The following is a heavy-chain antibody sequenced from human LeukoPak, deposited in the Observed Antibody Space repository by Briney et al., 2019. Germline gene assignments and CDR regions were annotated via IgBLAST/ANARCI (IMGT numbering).Heavy chain of an antibody. CDR1: GFSFSSYS. J-gene: IGHJ4*02. D-gene: IGHD2-2*02. V-gene: IGHV3-74*01. Sequence: GESLKISCAASGFSFSSYSMNWVRQAPGKGLVWVSRINSDGRTTNYADSVRGRFTISRDNARNTLYLQMNSLRAEDTAVYYCARVYHNDFSYFEFWGQGTLVTVSS. CDR3: ARVYHNDFSYFEF. CDR2: INSDGRTT.